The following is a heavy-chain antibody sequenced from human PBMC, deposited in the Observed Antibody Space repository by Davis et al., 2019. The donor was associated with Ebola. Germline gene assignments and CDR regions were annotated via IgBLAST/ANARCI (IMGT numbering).Heavy chain of an antibody. J-gene: IGHJ5*02. CDR3: AREDYDGGSRLDP. CDR2: INTNSGNP. D-gene: IGHD3-16*01. Sequence: SVTVSCKASGYTFTNYYMHWVRQAPGQGLEWMGWINTNSGNPTYAQGFTGRFVFSLDTSVSTAYLQISSLKAEDTAVYFCAREDYDGGSRLDPWGQGTLVSVSS. V-gene: IGHV7-4-1*02. CDR1: GYTFTNYY.